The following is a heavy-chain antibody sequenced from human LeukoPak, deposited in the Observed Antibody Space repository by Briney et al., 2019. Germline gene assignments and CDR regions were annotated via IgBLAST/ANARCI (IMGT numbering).Heavy chain of an antibody. CDR1: GFTFSSYW. V-gene: IGHV3-7*01. CDR3: ARDGVWFGEPGFDP. Sequence: PGGSLRLSCAASGFTFSSYWMSWVRQAPGKGLEWVANIKQDGSEKYYVDSVKGRFTISRDNAKNSLYLQMNSLRAEDTAVYYCARDGVWFGEPGFDPWGQGTLVTVSS. CDR2: IKQDGSEK. J-gene: IGHJ5*02. D-gene: IGHD3-10*01.